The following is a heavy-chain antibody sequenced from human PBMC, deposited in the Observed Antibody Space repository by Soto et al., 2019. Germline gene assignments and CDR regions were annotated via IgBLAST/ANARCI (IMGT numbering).Heavy chain of an antibody. D-gene: IGHD3-22*01. CDR2: IWYDGSNK. V-gene: IGHV3-33*08. CDR1: GFPFSSYG. J-gene: IGHJ4*02. CDR3: ARETYYYDSSGYYYKDY. Sequence: GGSLRLSCAASGFPFSSYGMHWVRQAPGKGLEWVAVIWYDGSNKYYADSVKGRFTISRDNSKNTLYLQMNSLRAEDTAVYYCARETYYYDSSGYYYKDYWGQGTLVTVSS.